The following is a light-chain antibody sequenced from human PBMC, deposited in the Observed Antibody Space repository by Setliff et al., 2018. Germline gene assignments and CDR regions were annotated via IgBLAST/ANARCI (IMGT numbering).Light chain of an antibody. J-gene: IGLJ3*02. CDR2: RDS. V-gene: IGLV1-44*01. CDR1: SSNIGTKT. CDR3: AAWDDILKAVV. Sequence: QSVLTQPPSASGTPGQRVTISCSGSSSNIGTKTVNWYQQLPGVAPKLLIHRDSQRPSGVPDRFSGSKSGTSASLAISGLLSEDEADYYCAAWDDILKAVVFDGGTKVTVL.